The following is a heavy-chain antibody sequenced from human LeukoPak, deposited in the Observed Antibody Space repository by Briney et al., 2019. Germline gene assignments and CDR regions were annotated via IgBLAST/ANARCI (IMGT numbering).Heavy chain of an antibody. J-gene: IGHJ5*02. CDR1: GGSFSSYG. CDR3: ASVVVVAATPSWFDP. Sequence: ASVKVSCKASGGSFSSYGISWVRQAPGQGLEWMGGIIPMLGRSNYAQKFQGRVTISTDESTSTAYMELSSLRSEDTAVYYCASVVVVAATPSWFDPWGQGTLVTVSS. D-gene: IGHD2-15*01. V-gene: IGHV1-69*05. CDR2: IIPMLGRS.